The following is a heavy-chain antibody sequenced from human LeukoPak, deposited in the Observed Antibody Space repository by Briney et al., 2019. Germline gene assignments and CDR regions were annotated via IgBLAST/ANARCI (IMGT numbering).Heavy chain of an antibody. CDR3: ARSRGLVTNDY. Sequence: ASVKVSCKASGGTFSSYAISWVRQAPGQGLEWMGWINPNSGGTNYAQKFQGRVTMTRDTSISTAYMELSRLRSDDTAVYYCARSRGLVTNDYWGQGTLVTVSS. CDR2: INPNSGGT. J-gene: IGHJ4*02. V-gene: IGHV1-2*02. D-gene: IGHD3/OR15-3a*01. CDR1: GGTFSSYA.